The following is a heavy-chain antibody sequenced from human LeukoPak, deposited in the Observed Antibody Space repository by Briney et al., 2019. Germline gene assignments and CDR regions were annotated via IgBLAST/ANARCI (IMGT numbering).Heavy chain of an antibody. D-gene: IGHD1-1*01. V-gene: IGHV3-48*01. J-gene: IGHJ4*02. CDR3: AKGKRYPDY. CDR1: GFTFNAYS. CDR2: ISSSSSAI. Sequence: GGSLKLSCAASGFTFNAYSMNWVRQAPGKGLEWVSYISSSSSAIYYTDSVEGRFTISRDNAKNSLYLQMDSLRVEDTAVYYCAKGKRYPDYWGQGTLVTVSS.